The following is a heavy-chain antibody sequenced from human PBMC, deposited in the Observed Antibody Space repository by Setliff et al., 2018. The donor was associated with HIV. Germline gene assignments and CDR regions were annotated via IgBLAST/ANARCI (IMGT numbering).Heavy chain of an antibody. V-gene: IGHV1-69*10. CDR1: GGTFSSYA. CDR3: ARVGGPYYDLLTGYYGAVDY. CDR2: IIPILGIA. Sequence: SVKVSCKASGGTFSSYAISWARQAPGQGLEWMGGIIPILGIANYAQKFQGRVTITTDESTSTAYMELSSLRSEDTAVYYCARVGGPYYDLLTGYYGAVDYWGQGTLVTVSS. D-gene: IGHD3-9*01. J-gene: IGHJ4*02.